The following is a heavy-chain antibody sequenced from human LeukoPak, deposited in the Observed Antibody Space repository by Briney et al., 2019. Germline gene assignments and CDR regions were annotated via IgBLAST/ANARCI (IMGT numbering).Heavy chain of an antibody. D-gene: IGHD3-10*01. J-gene: IGHJ3*01. Sequence: AGGSLRLSCAASGLTLSDYGMQWVRQAPGKGLEWVALISYDGSVKYYGDSVQGRFTFSRDNSKNTLYLQMNSLRVEDTAMYYCAKDLTYTYASGSSPTTLSWGQGTTVIVSS. CDR3: AKDLTYTYASGSSPTTLS. CDR2: ISYDGSVK. CDR1: GLTLSDYG. V-gene: IGHV3-30*18.